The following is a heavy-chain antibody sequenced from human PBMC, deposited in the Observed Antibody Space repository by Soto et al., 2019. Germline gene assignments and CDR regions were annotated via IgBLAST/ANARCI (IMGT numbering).Heavy chain of an antibody. CDR2: IYHSGST. Sequence: PSETLSLTCAVSGGSISSSNWWSWVRQPPGKGLEWIGEIYHSGSTNYNPSLKSRVTISVDKSKNQFSLKLSSVTAADTAVYYCARDRVYYDSSGYYYYYYGMDVWGQGTTVTVSS. V-gene: IGHV4-4*02. J-gene: IGHJ6*02. CDR3: ARDRVYYDSSGYYYYYYGMDV. CDR1: GGSISSSNW. D-gene: IGHD3-22*01.